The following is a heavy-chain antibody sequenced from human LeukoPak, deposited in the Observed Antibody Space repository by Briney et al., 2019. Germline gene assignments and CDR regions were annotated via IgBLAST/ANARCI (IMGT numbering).Heavy chain of an antibody. V-gene: IGHV3-73*01. J-gene: IGHJ6*04. D-gene: IGHD6-25*01. CDR2: IKTKADNYAI. Sequence: PGGSLRLSCSASGLTFSVSAIHWVRRASGKGLEWVGRIKTKADNYAIAYAASVKGRFTISRDDSTNTAYLQMNSLKTEDTAVYYCTHPAYYYNVDVWGKGTTVTVSS. CDR1: GLTFSVSA. CDR3: THPAYYYNVDV.